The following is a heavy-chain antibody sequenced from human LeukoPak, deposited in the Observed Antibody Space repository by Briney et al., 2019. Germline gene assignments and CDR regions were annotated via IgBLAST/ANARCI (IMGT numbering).Heavy chain of an antibody. CDR3: TTKVMRGNLGDDYDD. V-gene: IGHV3-30*03. J-gene: IGHJ4*02. CDR1: GVTFRNYG. Sequence: PGGSLRLSCSASGVTFRNYGMHWVRQAPGKGLEWVALISSGGIDKLYGASVKGRFTISRDDSKSTLYLQMNSLTAEDTAVYYCTTKVMRGNLGDDYDDWGQGTLVTVSS. CDR2: ISSGGIDK. D-gene: IGHD5-12*01.